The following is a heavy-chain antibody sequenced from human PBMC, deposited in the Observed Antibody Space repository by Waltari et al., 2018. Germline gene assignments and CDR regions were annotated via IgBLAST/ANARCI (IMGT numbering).Heavy chain of an antibody. D-gene: IGHD2-2*01. CDR3: ARSYSSTSPLNYYYMDV. CDR2: IYYSGST. Sequence: QVQLQESGPGLVKPSETLSLTCTVSGGSISSYYWSWIRQPPGKGLEWIGYIYYSGSTNYTPPLKSRVTISVDTSKNQFSLKLSSVTAADTAVYYCARSYSSTSPLNYYYMDVWGKGTTVTVSS. J-gene: IGHJ6*03. CDR1: GGSISSYY. V-gene: IGHV4-59*01.